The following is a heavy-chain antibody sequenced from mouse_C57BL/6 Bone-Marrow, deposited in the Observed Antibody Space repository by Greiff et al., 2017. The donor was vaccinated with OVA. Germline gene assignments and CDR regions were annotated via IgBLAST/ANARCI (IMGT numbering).Heavy chain of an antibody. V-gene: IGHV14-2*01. CDR3: DRHHPPFAY. Sequence: EVKLMESGAELVKPGASVKLSCTASGFNIKDYYMNWVKQRTEQGLEWIGRIYPKDGETKYAPKFQGKATITADTSSNTAYLQLSSLTSEDTAVYYCDRHHPPFAYWGQGTLVTVSA. CDR2: IYPKDGET. J-gene: IGHJ3*01. CDR1: GFNIKDYY.